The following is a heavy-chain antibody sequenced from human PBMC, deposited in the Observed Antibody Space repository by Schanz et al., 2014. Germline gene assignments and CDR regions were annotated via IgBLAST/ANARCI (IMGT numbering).Heavy chain of an antibody. CDR2: IRQEGSEK. J-gene: IGHJ4*02. CDR3: ARGGADSAMAHEY. V-gene: IGHV3-7*01. Sequence: EVQLVESGGGLVQPGESLRVSCAASGFTFSNYWMSWVRQAPGKGLEWVANIRQEGSEKYYVDSVKGRFTVSRDDAKSSLYLQMSSLRDEDTAVYYCARGGADSAMAHEYWGRGTLVTVSS. CDR1: GFTFSNYW. D-gene: IGHD5-18*01.